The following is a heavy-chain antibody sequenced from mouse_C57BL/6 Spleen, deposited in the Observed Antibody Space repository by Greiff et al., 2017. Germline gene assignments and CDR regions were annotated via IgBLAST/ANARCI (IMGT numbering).Heavy chain of an antibody. J-gene: IGHJ4*01. D-gene: IGHD1-1*01. CDR2: LYPGDGDT. Sequence: VQLQQSGAELVKPGASVKISCKASGYAFSSYWMNWVKQRPGKGLEWIGQLYPGDGDTNYNGKFKGKATLTADKSSSTAYMQLSSLTSEDSAVYFCARRDYYGSSYAMDYWGQGTSVTVSS. V-gene: IGHV1-80*01. CDR1: GYAFSSYW. CDR3: ARRDYYGSSYAMDY.